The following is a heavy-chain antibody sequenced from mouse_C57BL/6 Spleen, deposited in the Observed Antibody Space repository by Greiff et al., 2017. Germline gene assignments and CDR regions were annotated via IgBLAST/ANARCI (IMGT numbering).Heavy chain of an antibody. D-gene: IGHD2-5*01. CDR3: ARGESNYAYAMDY. Sequence: EVKLMESGPELVKPGASVKISCKASGYSFTGYYMNWVKQSPEKSLEWIGEINPSTGGTTYNQKFKAKATLTVDKSSSTAYMQLKSLTSEDSAVYYCARGESNYAYAMDYWGQGTSVTVSS. CDR2: INPSTGGT. J-gene: IGHJ4*01. V-gene: IGHV1-42*01. CDR1: GYSFTGYY.